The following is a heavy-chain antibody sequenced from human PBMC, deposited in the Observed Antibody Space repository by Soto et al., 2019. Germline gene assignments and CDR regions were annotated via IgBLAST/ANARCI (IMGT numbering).Heavy chain of an antibody. CDR2: LTGSGGSA. J-gene: IGHJ3*02. Sequence: QPGGCLRLSCAASGFPLSSYAMSWVRPAPGKGLEWVSVLTGSGGSAYYAESVKGRFTISRDNSKSTLYLHMNSLRAEDTALYYCAKDLNWNGPRYDVFDIWGQGTMVTVSS. V-gene: IGHV3-23*01. D-gene: IGHD1-1*01. CDR1: GFPLSSYA. CDR3: AKDLNWNGPRYDVFDI.